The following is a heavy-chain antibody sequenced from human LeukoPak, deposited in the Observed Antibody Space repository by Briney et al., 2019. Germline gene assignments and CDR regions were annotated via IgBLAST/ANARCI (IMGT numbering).Heavy chain of an antibody. V-gene: IGHV4-59*08. D-gene: IGHD2-2*01. J-gene: IGHJ5*02. CDR3: ARLPPAWSVVLAAMGFDP. CDR1: GGSISSYY. CDR2: IYYSGST. Sequence: SETLSLTCTVSGGSISSYYWSWIRQPPGKRLEWIGYIYYSGSTDYNPSLKSRVTISVDTSKNQFSLKLSSVTAADTAVYYCARLPPAWSVVLAAMGFDPWGQGTLVTVSS.